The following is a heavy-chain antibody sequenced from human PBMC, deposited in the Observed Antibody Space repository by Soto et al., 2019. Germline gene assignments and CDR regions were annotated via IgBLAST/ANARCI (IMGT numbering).Heavy chain of an antibody. CDR2: IYHSGST. CDR1: GGSISSSNW. J-gene: IGHJ6*02. CDR3: ARDQRNYYDSSGYYYNYYGMDV. V-gene: IGHV4-4*02. Sequence: QVQLQESGPGLVKPSGTLSLTCAVSGGSISSSNWWSWVRQPPGKGLEWIGEIYHSGSTNYNPSLKSRVNISVDKSKNQFSLSLRSVTAADTAVYYCARDQRNYYDSSGYYYNYYGMDVWGQGTTVTVSS. D-gene: IGHD3-22*01.